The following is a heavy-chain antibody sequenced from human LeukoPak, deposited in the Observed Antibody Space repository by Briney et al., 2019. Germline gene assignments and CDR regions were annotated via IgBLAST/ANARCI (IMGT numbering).Heavy chain of an antibody. CDR2: MNPNSGNT. V-gene: IGHV1-8*01. Sequence: ASVKVSCKASGYTFTSYDINWVRQATGQGLEWMGWMNPNSGNTGYAQKFQGRVTMTRNTSISTAYMELSSLRSEDTAVYYCARLYRYSSSWSLGYWGQGTLVTVSS. CDR1: GYTFTSYD. J-gene: IGHJ4*02. D-gene: IGHD6-13*01. CDR3: ARLYRYSSSWSLGY.